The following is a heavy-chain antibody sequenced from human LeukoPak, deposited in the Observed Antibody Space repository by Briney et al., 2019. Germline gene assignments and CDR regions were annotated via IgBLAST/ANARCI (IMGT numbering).Heavy chain of an antibody. Sequence: GESLKISCKGSGYSFTSYWIGWVRQMPGKGLEWMGIIYPGDSDTRYSPSFQGQVTISADKSISTAYLQWSSLKASDTAMYYCARQIARRITMVRGQNAFDIWGQGTMVTVSS. V-gene: IGHV5-51*01. CDR3: ARQIARRITMVRGQNAFDI. J-gene: IGHJ3*02. D-gene: IGHD3-10*01. CDR1: GYSFTSYW. CDR2: IYPGDSDT.